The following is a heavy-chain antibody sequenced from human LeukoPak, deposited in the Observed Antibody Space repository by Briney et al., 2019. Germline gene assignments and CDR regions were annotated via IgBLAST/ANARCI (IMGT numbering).Heavy chain of an antibody. J-gene: IGHJ4*02. D-gene: IGHD6-19*01. Sequence: ASVKVSCTASGYTFTDYYMHWVPQAPGKGLEWMGRVDPEDGETIYAEKFQGRVTITADTSTDTAYMELSSLRSEDTAVYYCATGSDSSGWYDDYWGQGTLVTVSS. CDR3: ATGSDSSGWYDDY. CDR2: VDPEDGET. V-gene: IGHV1-69-2*01. CDR1: GYTFTDYY.